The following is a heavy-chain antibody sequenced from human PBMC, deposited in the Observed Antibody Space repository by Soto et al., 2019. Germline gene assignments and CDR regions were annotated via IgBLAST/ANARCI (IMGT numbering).Heavy chain of an antibody. CDR2: ISYDGSNK. D-gene: IGHD6-13*01. J-gene: IGHJ6*02. CDR3: AKPYSSSVYYYYGMDV. V-gene: IGHV3-30*18. Sequence: PGGSLRLSCAASGFTFSSYGMHWVRQAPGKGLEWVAVISYDGSNKYYADSVKGQFTISRDNSKNTLYLQMNSLRAEDTAVYYCAKPYSSSVYYYYGMDVWGQGTTVTVSS. CDR1: GFTFSSYG.